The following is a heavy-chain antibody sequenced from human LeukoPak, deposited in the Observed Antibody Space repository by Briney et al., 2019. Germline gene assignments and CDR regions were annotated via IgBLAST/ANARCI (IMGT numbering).Heavy chain of an antibody. CDR2: INPNSGGT. D-gene: IGHD6-19*01. J-gene: IGHJ4*02. V-gene: IGHV1-2*02. CDR3: ARDREPIFGSGWPSFDY. CDR1: GYTFTGYY. Sequence: ASVKVSCKASGYTFTGYYMHWVRQAPGQGLEWMGWINPNSGGTNYAQKFQGRVTMTRDTSISTAYMELSRLRSDDTAVYYCARDREPIFGSGWPSFDYWGQGTLVTVSS.